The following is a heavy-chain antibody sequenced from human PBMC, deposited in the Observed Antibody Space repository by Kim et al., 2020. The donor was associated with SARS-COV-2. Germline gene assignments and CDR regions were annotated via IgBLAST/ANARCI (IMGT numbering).Heavy chain of an antibody. J-gene: IGHJ4*02. V-gene: IGHV3-11*04. D-gene: IGHD6-13*01. Sequence: SVKCRFTISRDNAKNSLYLQMNSLRAEDTAVYYCAREGIAAAGTYNNFDYWGQGTLVTVSS. CDR3: AREGIAAAGTYNNFDY.